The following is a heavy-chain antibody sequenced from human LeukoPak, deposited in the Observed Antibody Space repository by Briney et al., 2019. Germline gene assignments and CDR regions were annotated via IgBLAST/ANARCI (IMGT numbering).Heavy chain of an antibody. J-gene: IGHJ3*02. CDR1: GFIFSSYW. V-gene: IGHV3-7*03. Sequence: PGGSLRLSCAASGFIFSSYWMTWVRQAPGKGLEWVANIKPDGSDTYSMDSVKGRFTISRDNSKNTLYLQMNSLRAEDTAVYYCAKALDYGGSLLHDAFDIWGQGTMVTVSS. CDR3: AKALDYGGSLLHDAFDI. D-gene: IGHD4-23*01. CDR2: IKPDGSDT.